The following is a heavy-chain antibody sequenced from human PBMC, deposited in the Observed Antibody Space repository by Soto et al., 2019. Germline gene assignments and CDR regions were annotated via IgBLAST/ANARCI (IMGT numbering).Heavy chain of an antibody. Sequence: QVQLVESGGGVVQPGRSLRLSCAASGFTFSSYGMHWVRQAPGKGLEWVAVISYDGSNKYYADSVKGRFTISRDNSKNTLYLQMNSLRAEDTAVYYCAKGQLSIAVAPDYWGQGTLVTVSS. V-gene: IGHV3-30*18. CDR1: GFTFSSYG. J-gene: IGHJ4*02. D-gene: IGHD6-19*01. CDR3: AKGQLSIAVAPDY. CDR2: ISYDGSNK.